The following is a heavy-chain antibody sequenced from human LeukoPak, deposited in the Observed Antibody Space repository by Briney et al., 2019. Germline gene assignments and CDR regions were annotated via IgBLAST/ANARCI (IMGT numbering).Heavy chain of an antibody. CDR1: GFTFSDYY. CDR3: ARFSLAAHDEDPNYSYFDL. CDR2: ISSSGSTI. V-gene: IGHV3-11*01. Sequence: PGGSLRLSCAASGFTFSDYYMSWIRQAPGKGLEWVSYISSSGSTIYYADSVKGRFTISRDNAKNSLYLQMNSLRAEDTAVYYCARFSLAAHDEDPNYSYFDLWGRGTLVTVSS. J-gene: IGHJ2*01. D-gene: IGHD6-6*01.